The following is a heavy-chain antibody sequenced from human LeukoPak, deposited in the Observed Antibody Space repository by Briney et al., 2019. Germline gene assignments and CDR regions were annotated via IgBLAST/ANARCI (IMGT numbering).Heavy chain of an antibody. J-gene: IGHJ4*02. Sequence: TGGSLRLSCAASGFGFTTYWMSWVRQAPGKGLEWVANIKQDGSERYYVDSVKGRFTISRDNAKNSLYLQMNSLRAGDTAVYYCAREGRGLRLDYWGQGALVTVSS. CDR3: AREGRGLRLDY. CDR1: GFGFTTYW. D-gene: IGHD4-17*01. V-gene: IGHV3-7*01. CDR2: IKQDGSER.